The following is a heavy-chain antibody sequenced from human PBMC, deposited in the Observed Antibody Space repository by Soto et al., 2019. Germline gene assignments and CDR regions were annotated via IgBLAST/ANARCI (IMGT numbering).Heavy chain of an antibody. CDR1: GFTFSSYG. CDR3: AKVDTAMATAFDI. D-gene: IGHD5-18*01. CDR2: ISYDGSNK. V-gene: IGHV3-30*18. J-gene: IGHJ3*02. Sequence: GGSLRLSCAASGFTFSSYGMHWVRQAPGKGLEWVAVISYDGSNKYYADSVKGRFTISRDNSKNTLYLQMNSLRAEDTAVYYCAKVDTAMATAFDIWGQGTMVTVSS.